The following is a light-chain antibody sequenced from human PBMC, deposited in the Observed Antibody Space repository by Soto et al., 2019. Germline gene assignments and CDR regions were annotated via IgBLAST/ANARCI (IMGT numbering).Light chain of an antibody. CDR3: QQYGSSLWT. CDR1: QTVRNN. Sequence: EIVMTQSPATLSLSPGERATLSCRASQTVRNNLAWYQQRPGQAPRLLIYGASSRATGIPDRFSGSGSGTDFTLTISRLEPEDFAVYYCQQYGSSLWTFGQGTKVDIK. V-gene: IGKV3-20*01. CDR2: GAS. J-gene: IGKJ1*01.